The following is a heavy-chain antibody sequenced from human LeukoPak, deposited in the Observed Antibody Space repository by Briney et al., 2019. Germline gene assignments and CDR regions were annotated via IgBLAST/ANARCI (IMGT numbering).Heavy chain of an antibody. CDR2: ISSSSSST. Sequence: GGSLRLSCAASGFTFSSYSMSWVRQAPGKGLEGGSSISSSSSSTYYADSVKGRFTISRDNAKNPLYLQMNSLRAEDTAVYYCARGVVIAAAVVFDYWGQGTLVTVSS. J-gene: IGHJ4*02. CDR3: ARGVVIAAAVVFDY. CDR1: GFTFSSYS. V-gene: IGHV3-48*04. D-gene: IGHD6-13*01.